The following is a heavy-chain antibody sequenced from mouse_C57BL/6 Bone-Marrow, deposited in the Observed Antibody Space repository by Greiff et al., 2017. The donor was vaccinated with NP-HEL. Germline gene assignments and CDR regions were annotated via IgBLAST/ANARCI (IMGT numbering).Heavy chain of an antibody. Sequence: QVQLQQPWAELVKPGASVKMSCKASGYTFTSYWITWVKQRPGQGLEWIGDIYPGSGSTNYHEKFKSKATLTVDTSSSTAYMQLSSLTSEDSAVYYCARRVIYYYGSRDYWGQGTTLTVSS. D-gene: IGHD1-1*01. V-gene: IGHV1-55*01. CDR1: GYTFTSYW. CDR3: ARRVIYYYGSRDY. J-gene: IGHJ2*01. CDR2: IYPGSGST.